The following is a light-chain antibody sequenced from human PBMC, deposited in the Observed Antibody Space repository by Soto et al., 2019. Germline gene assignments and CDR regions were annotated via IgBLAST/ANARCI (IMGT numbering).Light chain of an antibody. V-gene: IGKV3-15*01. J-gene: IGKJ4*01. Sequence: EIVLAQSPGSLSLSPGERATLSCRASQSVSSNLAWYQQKPGQAPRLLIYGASTRATGIPARFSGSGSGTEFTLTISSPQSEDSAVYYCQQYNNWPLTFGGGTKVDIK. CDR2: GAS. CDR1: QSVSSN. CDR3: QQYNNWPLT.